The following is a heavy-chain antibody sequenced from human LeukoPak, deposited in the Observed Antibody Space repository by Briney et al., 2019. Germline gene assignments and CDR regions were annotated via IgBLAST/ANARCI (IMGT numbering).Heavy chain of an antibody. CDR3: ARDQYHGSGTYAWFDP. Sequence: SETLSLTCTVSGGSISSYYWSWIRQPAGKGLEWIGRIYTSGSTNYNPSLKSRVTISVDKSKNQFSLKLSSVTAADTAVYYCARDQYHGSGTYAWFDPWGQGTLVTVSS. CDR2: IYTSGST. CDR1: GGSISSYY. D-gene: IGHD3-10*01. J-gene: IGHJ5*02. V-gene: IGHV4-4*07.